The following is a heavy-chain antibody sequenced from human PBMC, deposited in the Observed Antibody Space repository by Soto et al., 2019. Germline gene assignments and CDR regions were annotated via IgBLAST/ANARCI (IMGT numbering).Heavy chain of an antibody. J-gene: IGHJ5*02. V-gene: IGHV4-59*01. D-gene: IGHD2-8*01. CDR2: VYCSGST. Sequence: SETLSLTCTVSGGAISSYYCSWIRQPPGKGLEWIGYVYCSGSTNYNPSLKSRVTISVDTSKNQFSLKLSSVTAADTAVYYCARGRLGDIVPFDPWGQGTLVTVSS. CDR1: GGAISSYY. CDR3: ARGRLGDIVPFDP.